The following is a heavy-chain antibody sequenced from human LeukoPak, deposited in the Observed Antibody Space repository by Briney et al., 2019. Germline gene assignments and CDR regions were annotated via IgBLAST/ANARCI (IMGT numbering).Heavy chain of an antibody. CDR1: GFTFSSYE. D-gene: IGHD3-16*01. CDR2: ISTSSSST. J-gene: IGHJ4*02. CDR3: ARDRGGAAAY. Sequence: GGSLRLSCAASGFTFSSYEMSWIRQAPGKGLEWVSYISTSSSSTNYADPVKGRFTISRDNAKNSLFLQMNSLRAEDTAVYYCARDRGGAAAYWGQGTLVTVSS. V-gene: IGHV3-11*05.